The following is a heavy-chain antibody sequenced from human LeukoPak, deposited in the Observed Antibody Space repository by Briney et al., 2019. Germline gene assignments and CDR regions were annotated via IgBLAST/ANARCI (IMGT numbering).Heavy chain of an antibody. V-gene: IGHV4-59*01. CDR3: ARAYYDSSGYYESGYFDY. D-gene: IGHD3-22*01. J-gene: IGHJ4*02. CDR1: GGSISSYY. CDR2: IYYSGST. Sequence: SETLSLTRTVSGGSISSYYWSWIRQPPGKGLEWIGYIYYSGSTNYNPSLKSRVTISVDTSKNQFSLKLSSVTAADTAVYYCARAYYDSSGYYESGYFDYWGQGTLVTVSS.